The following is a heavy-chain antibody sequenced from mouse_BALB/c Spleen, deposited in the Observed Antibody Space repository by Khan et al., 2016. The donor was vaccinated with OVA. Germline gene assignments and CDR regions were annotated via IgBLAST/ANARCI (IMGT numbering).Heavy chain of an antibody. V-gene: IGHV3-2*02. D-gene: IGHD2-10*02. CDR3: ARVYGGDFDY. CDR1: GYSITSDYA. J-gene: IGHJ2*01. CDR2: ISYSGNT. Sequence: EVQLQESGPGLVKPSQSLSLICTVTGYSITSDYAWNWIRQFPGNKLEWMGFISYSGNTKTNPSPKSRISITRATSKTQFFLQLNSVTTEDTATYYCARVYGGDFDYWGQGTTLTVSS.